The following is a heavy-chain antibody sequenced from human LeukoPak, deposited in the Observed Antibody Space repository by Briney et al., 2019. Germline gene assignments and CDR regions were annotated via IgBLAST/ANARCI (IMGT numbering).Heavy chain of an antibody. D-gene: IGHD3-22*01. J-gene: IGHJ4*02. CDR3: ARGFDYDSSGFFDY. CDR2: INHSGST. Sequence: PSETLSLTCAVYGGSFSGYYWSWIRQPPGKGLERIGEINHSGSTNYNPSLKSRVTISVDTSKNQFSLKLSSVTAADTAVYYCARGFDYDSSGFFDYWGQGTLVTVSS. V-gene: IGHV4-34*01. CDR1: GGSFSGYY.